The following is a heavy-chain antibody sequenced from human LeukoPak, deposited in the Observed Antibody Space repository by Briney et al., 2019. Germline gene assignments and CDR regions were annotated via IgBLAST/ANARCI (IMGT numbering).Heavy chain of an antibody. CDR2: INVYNGDT. CDR1: GGTFSSYA. J-gene: IGHJ4*02. D-gene: IGHD3-10*01. Sequence: ASVKVSCKASGGTFSSYAISWVRQAPGQGLEWMGRINVYNGDTNNAQKFQGRVTMTTDTSTSTAYMELRSLRSDDTAMYFCARDRLGIMVRGGTGGYWGQGTLVTVSS. CDR3: ARDRLGIMVRGGTGGY. V-gene: IGHV1-18*01.